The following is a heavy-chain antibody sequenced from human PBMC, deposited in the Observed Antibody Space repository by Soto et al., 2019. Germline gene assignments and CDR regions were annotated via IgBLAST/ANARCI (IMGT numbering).Heavy chain of an antibody. CDR1: GYKFINHY. D-gene: IGHD3-10*01. Sequence: ASVKVSCKASGYKFINHYIHWVRQAPGVGLEWMGIINPNGGGTDYAQKLQGRVTMTTDTYASTVHMELSSLRSEDTAVYFCAGDSSASATSYSFDYWGQGTLVTVSS. CDR2: INPNGGGT. CDR3: AGDSSASATSYSFDY. J-gene: IGHJ4*02. V-gene: IGHV1-46*01.